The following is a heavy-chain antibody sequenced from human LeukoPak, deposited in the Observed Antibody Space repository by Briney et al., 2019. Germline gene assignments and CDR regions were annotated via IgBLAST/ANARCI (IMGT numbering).Heavy chain of an antibody. D-gene: IGHD3-3*01. CDR2: INPNSGGT. J-gene: IGHJ3*02. Sequence: GASVKVSCKASGGTFSSYAISWVRQAPGQGLEWMGGINPNSGGTNYAQKFQGRVTMTRDTSISTAYMELSRLRSDDTAVYYCARPDLFGVVYGAFDIWGQGTMVTVSS. V-gene: IGHV1-2*02. CDR1: GGTFSSYA. CDR3: ARPDLFGVVYGAFDI.